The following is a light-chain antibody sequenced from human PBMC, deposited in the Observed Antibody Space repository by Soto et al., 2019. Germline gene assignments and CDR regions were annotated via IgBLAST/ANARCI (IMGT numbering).Light chain of an antibody. V-gene: IGKV3-11*01. CDR2: EAS. CDR1: QSVGNN. CDR3: QQRGNWPPT. J-gene: IGKJ5*01. Sequence: EIVLTQSPATLSLSPGERATLSCRASQSVGNNLAWYQQKPGQAPGLLIYEASTRATGIPARFSGSGSGTDFTLTISSLEPEDFAVYYCQQRGNWPPTFGQGTRLEIK.